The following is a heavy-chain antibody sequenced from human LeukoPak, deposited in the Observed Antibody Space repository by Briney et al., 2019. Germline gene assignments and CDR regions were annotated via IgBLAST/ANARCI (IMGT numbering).Heavy chain of an antibody. CDR2: IRYDGSNK. Sequence: GGSLGLSCAASGFTFSSYGMHWVRQAPGKGLEWVAFIRYDGSNKYYADSVKGRFTISRDNSKNTLYLQMNSLRAEDTAVYYCAKDQESAFDCWGRGTLVAVSS. CDR1: GFTFSSYG. J-gene: IGHJ4*02. D-gene: IGHD3-10*01. CDR3: AKDQESAFDC. V-gene: IGHV3-30*02.